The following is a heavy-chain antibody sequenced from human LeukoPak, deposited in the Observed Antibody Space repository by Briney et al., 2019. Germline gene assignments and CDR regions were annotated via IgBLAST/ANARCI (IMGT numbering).Heavy chain of an antibody. D-gene: IGHD3-16*02. CDR3: ASFLLGELSLYYHAFDI. CDR2: ISGSGGST. CDR1: GFTFSSYA. Sequence: GGSLRLSCAASGFTFSSYAMSWVRQAPGKGLEWVSAISGSGGSTYYADSVKGRFTISRDNAKNSLYLQMNSLRAEDTAVYYCASFLLGELSLYYHAFDIWGQGTMVTVSS. V-gene: IGHV3-23*01. J-gene: IGHJ3*02.